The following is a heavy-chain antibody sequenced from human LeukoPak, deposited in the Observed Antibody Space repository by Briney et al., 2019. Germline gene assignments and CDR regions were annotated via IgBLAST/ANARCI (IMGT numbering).Heavy chain of an antibody. J-gene: IGHJ4*02. V-gene: IGHV4-61*09. CDR2: FYTSGHT. Sequence: PAETLSLTCTVSGGSMKSGSYYWTWIRQPAVKGLEWIGHFYTSGHTNYNPSLKSRVTISVDTSKNQFSLKMNSVTAADTAVYYCARGQEIQLWSYYFDYWGQGTLVTVSS. D-gene: IGHD5-18*01. CDR1: GGSMKSGSYY. CDR3: ARGQEIQLWSYYFDY.